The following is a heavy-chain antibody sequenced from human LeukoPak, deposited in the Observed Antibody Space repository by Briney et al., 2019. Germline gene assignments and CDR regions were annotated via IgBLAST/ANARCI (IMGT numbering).Heavy chain of an antibody. V-gene: IGHV1-69*02. CDR2: IIPILGIT. Sequence: SVKVSCKASGGTFSSYSISWVRQAPGQGLEWMGRIIPILGITNYAQKFQGRVTITADKSTSTAYMDLSSLRSEDTAVYYCASGSIAVAGNFDYWGQGTLVTVSS. J-gene: IGHJ4*02. CDR1: GGTFSSYS. CDR3: ASGSIAVAGNFDY. D-gene: IGHD6-19*01.